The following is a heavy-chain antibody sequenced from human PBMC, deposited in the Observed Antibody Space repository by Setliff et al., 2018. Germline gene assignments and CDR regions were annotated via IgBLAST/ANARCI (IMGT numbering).Heavy chain of an antibody. Sequence: SETLSLTCTVSGGSISSGGYYWSWMRQPPGKGLEWIGEINHSGSTNYNPSLKSRVTTSVDTSKNQFSLNLTSVTAADTAVYYCARRGDINGYYYHEDAFDIWGQGTMVTVSS. V-gene: IGHV4-39*07. J-gene: IGHJ3*02. CDR1: GGSISSGGYY. CDR3: ARRGDINGYYYHEDAFDI. D-gene: IGHD3-22*01. CDR2: INHSGST.